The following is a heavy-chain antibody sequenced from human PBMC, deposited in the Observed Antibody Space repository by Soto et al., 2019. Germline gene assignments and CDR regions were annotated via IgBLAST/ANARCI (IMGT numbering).Heavy chain of an antibody. D-gene: IGHD5-18*01. CDR1: GFTVSSNY. V-gene: IGHV3-53*04. Sequence: GSLRLSCAASGFTVSSNYMRTVRQAPGNGLEWVSVIYSGGSTYYADSVRGRFTISRHNSKNTLYLQINSLRAEDTAVYYCASHVDTPMVNSFDIWGKGTMVTLS. J-gene: IGHJ3*02. CDR2: IYSGGST. CDR3: ASHVDTPMVNSFDI.